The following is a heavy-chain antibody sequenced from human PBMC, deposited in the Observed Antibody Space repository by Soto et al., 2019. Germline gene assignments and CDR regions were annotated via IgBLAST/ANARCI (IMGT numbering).Heavy chain of an antibody. CDR1: GFSFANYA. CDR2: LSGSGTST. J-gene: IGHJ4*02. D-gene: IGHD6-19*01. Sequence: GGSLRLSCAASGFSFANYAMNWVRQAPGKGLEWVSGLSGSGTSTYCADSVKGRFTISRDNSRDTLFLQMNSLTADDTAVYYCAKATTNGGWFNPFDSWGQGALVTVSS. V-gene: IGHV3-23*01. CDR3: AKATTNGGWFNPFDS.